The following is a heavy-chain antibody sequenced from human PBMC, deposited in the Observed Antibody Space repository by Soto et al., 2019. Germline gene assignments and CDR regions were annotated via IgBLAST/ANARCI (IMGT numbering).Heavy chain of an antibody. Sequence: QVQLVQSGAEVKKPGASVKVSCKASGYTFTGFYMHWVRQAPGQGLEWMGWINPNSGDTEYAQNFQGWVTLTRDTSIGTAYMELNRLKSDDTAVYYCASGGSTVTREFDYWGQRTLVSVSS. CDR2: INPNSGDT. CDR3: ASGGSTVTREFDY. V-gene: IGHV1-2*04. CDR1: GYTFTGFY. J-gene: IGHJ4*02. D-gene: IGHD4-17*01.